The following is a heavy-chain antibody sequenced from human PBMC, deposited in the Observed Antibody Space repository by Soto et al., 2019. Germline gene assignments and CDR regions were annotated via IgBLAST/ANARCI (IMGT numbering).Heavy chain of an antibody. CDR1: GYTFSNFW. CDR2: IYPGDHGT. V-gene: IGHV5-51*01. D-gene: IGHD6-13*01. J-gene: IGHJ4*02. Sequence: PGESLKISCQCSGYTFSNFWIGWVRQLPGKGLEWMGTIYPGDHGTRYSPSFHGKVTISADKSINTAYLQWNSLEASDTAFYFCARSPRSSPYFDYWGQGALVTVSS. CDR3: ARSPRSSPYFDY.